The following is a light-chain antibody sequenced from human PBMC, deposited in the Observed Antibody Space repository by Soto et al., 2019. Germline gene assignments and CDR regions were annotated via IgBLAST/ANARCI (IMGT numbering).Light chain of an antibody. Sequence: DIQMTQSPSSLSASVGDRVTITCRASQSIARFLNWYQQKPGKAPRLLIFATSTLHSGVPSRFSGSGSGTLFTLTINSLQPEDVATYYCQQNYSPPPVTFGQGTRMEIK. CDR1: QSIARF. CDR3: QQNYSPPPVT. V-gene: IGKV1-39*01. CDR2: ATS. J-gene: IGKJ5*01.